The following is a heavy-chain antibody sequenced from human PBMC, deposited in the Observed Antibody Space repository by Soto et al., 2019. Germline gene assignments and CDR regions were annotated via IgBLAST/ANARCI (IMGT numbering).Heavy chain of an antibody. V-gene: IGHV4-61*01. J-gene: IGHJ6*02. CDR1: GDSVSSGTYY. CDR3: ARDMRYLYGMDV. CDR2: VHYSGSA. D-gene: IGHD1-20*01. Sequence: QVQLQESGPGLVKPSETLSLTCSVSGDSVSSGTYYWGWIRQSPGKGLEWIGHVHYSGSANYNPSLKSRVTMSVPTSKNQFSLKLASVTAADTAVYFCARDMRYLYGMDVWGQGTTVTVSS.